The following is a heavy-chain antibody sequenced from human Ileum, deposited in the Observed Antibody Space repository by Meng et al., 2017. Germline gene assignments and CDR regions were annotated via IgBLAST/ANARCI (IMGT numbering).Heavy chain of an antibody. CDR3: GGRARDTKYYGDFD. D-gene: IGHD2-21*01. CDR1: TSIFNTYW. V-gene: IGHV5-51*01. Sequence: GESLKISCRGSTSIFNTYWIGWVRQMPGKGLEWLGIINPGDSEVLYSPSLQGQVTISADKSTNTAYLQWSSLKASDTAMYYCGGRARDTKYYGDFDWGQGTRVTSPQ. J-gene: IGHJ4*02. CDR2: INPGDSEV.